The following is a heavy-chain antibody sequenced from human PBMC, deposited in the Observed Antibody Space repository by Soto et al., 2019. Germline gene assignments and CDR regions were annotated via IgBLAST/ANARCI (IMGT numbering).Heavy chain of an antibody. J-gene: IGHJ6*02. Sequence: QITLKESGPTLVKPTQTLTLTCTFSGFSLTTSGVGVGWIRQPPGKALEWLALIYGVDDKRYSPSLKSRLTITGDTSKNQVVLTMTNMDPVATATYYCAHRHYYGSGNLGMDVWGQGTTVTVSS. D-gene: IGHD3-10*01. CDR1: GFSLTTSGVG. CDR2: IYGVDDK. V-gene: IGHV2-5*02. CDR3: AHRHYYGSGNLGMDV.